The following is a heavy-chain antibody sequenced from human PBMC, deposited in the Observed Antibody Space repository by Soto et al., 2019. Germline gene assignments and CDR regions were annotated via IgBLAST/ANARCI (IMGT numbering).Heavy chain of an antibody. CDR1: GGTFSSYA. CDR3: ARDLVTGYIGY. CDR2: IIPAFDTS. D-gene: IGHD2-21*02. V-gene: IGHV1-69*12. J-gene: IGHJ4*02. Sequence: QVQLVQSGAEVKKPGSSVKVSCKASGGTFSSYAINWVRQAPGQGLEWMGGIIPAFDTSNYAQKFQGRVTITADESTSTAYMELSSLRFEDTAVYYCARDLVTGYIGYWGQGTLITVSS.